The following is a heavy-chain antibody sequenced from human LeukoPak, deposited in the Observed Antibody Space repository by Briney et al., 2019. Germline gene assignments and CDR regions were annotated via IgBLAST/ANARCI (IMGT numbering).Heavy chain of an antibody. CDR1: GFTFSSSP. CDR2: ITNDGGST. J-gene: IGHJ4*02. D-gene: IGHD6-19*01. Sequence: PGGSLRLSCSASGFTFSSSPMHWVRQAPGKGLEYVSAITNDGGSTYSADPVKGRFTISRDNSKNTLYLQMSSLRPDDTAVYYCVKPQYSSGWLGYWGQGTLVTVSS. V-gene: IGHV3-64D*06. CDR3: VKPQYSSGWLGY.